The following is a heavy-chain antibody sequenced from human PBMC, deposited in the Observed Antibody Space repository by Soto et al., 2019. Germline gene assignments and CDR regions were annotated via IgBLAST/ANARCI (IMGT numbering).Heavy chain of an antibody. CDR2: ISSNGGST. D-gene: IGHD2-2*03. J-gene: IGHJ4*02. CDR1: GFTFSSYA. Sequence: GGSLRLSCSASGFTFSSYAMHWVRQAPGKGLEYVSAISSNGGSTYYADSVKGRFTISRDNSKNTLYLQMSSLRAEDTALYYCVKDGYCSSTSCYEGDIAAAGQAEQFDYWGQGTLVTVSS. CDR3: VKDGYCSSTSCYEGDIAAAGQAEQFDY. V-gene: IGHV3-64D*08.